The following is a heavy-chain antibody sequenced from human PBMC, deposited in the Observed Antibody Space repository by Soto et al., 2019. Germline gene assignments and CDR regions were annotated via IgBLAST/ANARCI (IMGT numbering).Heavy chain of an antibody. D-gene: IGHD3-3*01. CDR1: GGSLSSYF. Sequence: QVHLEQWGAGLLKPSETLSLTCAVYGGSLSSYFWSWVRQPPGKGLEWIGEINHSGSTNYNPSLKSRVTISADASKHQFSLRLSSVTAADSVIYYCASYHYYDFWVGSRHYMDAWGKGTTVTVSS. CDR3: ASYHYYDFWVGSRHYMDA. J-gene: IGHJ6*03. CDR2: INHSGST. V-gene: IGHV4-34*01.